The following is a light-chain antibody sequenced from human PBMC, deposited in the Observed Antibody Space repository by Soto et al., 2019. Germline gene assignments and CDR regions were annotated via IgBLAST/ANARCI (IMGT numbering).Light chain of an antibody. CDR1: QSVANSH. V-gene: IGKV3-20*01. Sequence: EIVLTQSPGTLSLSPGERATLSCRASQSVANSHLAWYQQKPGQAPRLVIYGASFRATGIPDRFSGSGSGTDFTITISRLQPEDFAVYYCQQYDRSPLFGGGTKVEF. CDR3: QQYDRSPL. CDR2: GAS. J-gene: IGKJ4*01.